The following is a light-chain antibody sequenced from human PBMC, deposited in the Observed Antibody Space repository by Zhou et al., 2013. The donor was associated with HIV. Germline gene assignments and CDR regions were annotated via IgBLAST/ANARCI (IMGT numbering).Light chain of an antibody. J-gene: IGKJ4*01. V-gene: IGKV1-33*01. CDR3: QQSVT. CDR2: ETS. CDR1: QDISNY. Sequence: DIQMTQSPSSLSTSLGDRVTITCQASQDISNYLNWYQQKPGKAPKLLIFETSNLEIGVPSRFSGSGSGTDFTLTINSLQPDDFATYYCQQSVTFGGGTKVQIK.